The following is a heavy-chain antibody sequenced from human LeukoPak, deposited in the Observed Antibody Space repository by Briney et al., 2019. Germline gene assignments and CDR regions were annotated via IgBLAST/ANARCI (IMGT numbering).Heavy chain of an antibody. CDR3: AELGITMIGGV. Sequence: GGSLRLSCGASGFSFSSNWMSWVRQAPGRGLEWVSYISSSGSTIYYADSVKGRFTISRDNAKNSLYLQMNSLRAEDTAVYYWAELGITMIGGVWGKGTTVTISS. J-gene: IGHJ6*04. CDR2: ISSSGSTI. D-gene: IGHD3-10*02. CDR1: GFSFSSNW. V-gene: IGHV3-48*03.